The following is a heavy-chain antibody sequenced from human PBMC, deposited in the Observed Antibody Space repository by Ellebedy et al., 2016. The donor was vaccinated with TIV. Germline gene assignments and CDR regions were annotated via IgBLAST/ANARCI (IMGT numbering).Heavy chain of an antibody. CDR1: GFTFSSYW. V-gene: IGHV3-74*01. CDR2: INSDGIST. J-gene: IGHJ3*02. Sequence: PGGSLRLSCAASGFTFSSYWMHLVRQAPGKGLVWVSRINSDGISTSYADSVKGRFTISRDNAKNTLYLQMNSLRAEDTAVYYCARDDGDYSYSDAFDIWGQGTMVTVSS. CDR3: ARDDGDYSYSDAFDI. D-gene: IGHD4-11*01.